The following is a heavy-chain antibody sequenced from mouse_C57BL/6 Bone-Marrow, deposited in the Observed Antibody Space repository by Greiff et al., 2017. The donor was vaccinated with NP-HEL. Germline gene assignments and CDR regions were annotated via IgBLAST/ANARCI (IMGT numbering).Heavy chain of an antibody. CDR3: ASMVTTGYYYAMDY. CDR2: IDPSDSYT. J-gene: IGHJ4*01. Sequence: QVQLKQPGAELVKPGASVKLSCKASGYTFTSYWMQWVKQRPGQGLEWIGEIDPSDSYTNYNQKFKGKATLTVDTSSSTAYMQLSSLTSEDSAVYYCASMVTTGYYYAMDYWGQGTSVTVSS. D-gene: IGHD2-2*01. V-gene: IGHV1-50*01. CDR1: GYTFTSYW.